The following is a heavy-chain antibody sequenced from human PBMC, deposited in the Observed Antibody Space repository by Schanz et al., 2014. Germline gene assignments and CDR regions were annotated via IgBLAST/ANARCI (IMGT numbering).Heavy chain of an antibody. CDR1: GFIFSNYG. Sequence: VQLLESGGGLVRPGGSLRLSCAASGFIFSNYGMHWVRQAPGKGLEWVAVIWSDGSGKYYADSVKGRFTISRDSPKNTLYLQMNSLRAEDTAVYYCARDRGYCSGGSCLTFDYWGQGTLVTVSS. D-gene: IGHD2-15*01. CDR2: IWSDGSGK. V-gene: IGHV3-33*01. CDR3: ARDRGYCSGGSCLTFDY. J-gene: IGHJ4*02.